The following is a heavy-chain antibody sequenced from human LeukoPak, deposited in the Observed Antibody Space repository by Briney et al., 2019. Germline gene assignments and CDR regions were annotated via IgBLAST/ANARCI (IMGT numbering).Heavy chain of an antibody. CDR3: ARGSDFFDY. J-gene: IGHJ4*02. Sequence: SETLSLPCAVSGGSISSADFYWSRIRQHPGKGLEWIGFIYYSGSAYYNPSLKSRVSISIDTSKNQFSLTLNSVTAADTAVYYCARGSDFFDYWGQGTLLTVSS. CDR2: IYYSGSA. V-gene: IGHV4-31*11. CDR1: GGSISSADFY.